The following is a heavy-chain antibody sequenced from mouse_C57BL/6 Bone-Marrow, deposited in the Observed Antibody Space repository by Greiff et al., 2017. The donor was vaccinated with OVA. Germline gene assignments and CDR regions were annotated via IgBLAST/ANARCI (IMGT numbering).Heavy chain of an antibody. CDR2: IYPGGGYT. V-gene: IGHV1-63*01. D-gene: IGHD2-4*01. J-gene: IGHJ3*01. CDR1: GYTFTNYW. CDR3: ARNDYDGTWFAY. Sequence: QVQLQQSGVELVRPGTSVKMSCKASGYTFTNYWIGWAKQRPGHGLEWIGDIYPGGGYTNYNEKFKGKATLTADKSSSTAYMQFSSLTSEDSAIYYCARNDYDGTWFAYWGQGTLVTVSA.